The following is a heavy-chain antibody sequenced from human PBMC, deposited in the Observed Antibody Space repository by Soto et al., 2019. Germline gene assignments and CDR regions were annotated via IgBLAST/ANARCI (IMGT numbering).Heavy chain of an antibody. Sequence: ILCLTCTVSGGSIGSVDYCWSRKRKPPGKGLEWIGYIYYSGSTYYNPSLKSRVTISVDTSISTAYLELSSLRSDDSAVYFCARRKERSGPYYRDLWGQGTQVT. V-gene: IGHV4-30-4*08. J-gene: IGHJ5*02. CDR1: GGSIGSVDYC. CDR2: IYYSGST. CDR3: ARRKERSGPYYRDL. D-gene: IGHD1-26*01.